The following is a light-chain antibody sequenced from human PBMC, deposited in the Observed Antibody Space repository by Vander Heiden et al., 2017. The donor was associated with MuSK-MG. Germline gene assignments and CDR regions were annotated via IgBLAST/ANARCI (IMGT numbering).Light chain of an antibody. V-gene: IGKV1-12*01. Sequence: DIQMTQSPSSVSASVGDRVTITCRASQDISTYLAWYQHKPGMAPKLLIYDASSFERGVPSRFSGSGAGTEFTLTISSLQPADLATYYCQQADGFPLSFGGGTKVEIK. CDR1: QDISTY. CDR2: DAS. J-gene: IGKJ4*01. CDR3: QQADGFPLS.